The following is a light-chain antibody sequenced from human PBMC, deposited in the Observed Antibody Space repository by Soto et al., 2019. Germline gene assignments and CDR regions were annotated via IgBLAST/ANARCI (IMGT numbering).Light chain of an antibody. CDR1: QTVSRH. Sequence: EIVLTQSPATLSLSPGERATFSCWASQTVSRHLAWYHQKPGQPPRLLIYDISYRDTGIPARFSGSGSGTGFTLTISSLEPEDAGGYYCQQRNWPRITFGQGTKLEIK. CDR2: DIS. J-gene: IGKJ2*01. CDR3: QQRNWPRIT. V-gene: IGKV3-11*01.